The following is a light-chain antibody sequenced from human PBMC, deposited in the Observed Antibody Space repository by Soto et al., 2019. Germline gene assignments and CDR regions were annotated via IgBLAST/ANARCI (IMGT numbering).Light chain of an antibody. CDR3: SSYTFSRTYNYV. J-gene: IGLJ1*01. V-gene: IGLV2-14*03. CDR1: SSDVGGYNY. CDR2: DVS. Sequence: QSVLTQPASVSGSPGQSITISCTGTSSDVGGYNYVSWYQQHPGKAPKLMISDVSNRPSGVSTRFSGSKSGNTASLTISGLQAEDEADYYCSSYTFSRTYNYVFGTGTKVPVL.